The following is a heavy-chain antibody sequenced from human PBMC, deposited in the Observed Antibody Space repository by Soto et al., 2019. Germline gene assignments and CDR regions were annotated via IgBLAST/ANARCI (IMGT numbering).Heavy chain of an antibody. CDR3: ASEWRHDGLDY. CDR2: ISSSSSTI. D-gene: IGHD5-18*01. Sequence: GGSLRLSCAASGFTFSSYSMNWVRQAPGKGLEWVSYISSSSSTIYHADSVKGRFTISRDNAKNSLYLQMNSLRAEDTAVYYCASEWRHDGLDYWGQGTLVTV. V-gene: IGHV3-48*01. J-gene: IGHJ4*02. CDR1: GFTFSSYS.